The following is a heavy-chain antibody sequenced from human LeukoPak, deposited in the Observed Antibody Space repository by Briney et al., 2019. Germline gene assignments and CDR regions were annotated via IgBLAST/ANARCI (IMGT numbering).Heavy chain of an antibody. CDR3: ARGFGYYYYYYMDV. CDR1: GGSFSGYY. D-gene: IGHD3-10*01. Sequence: PSETLSLTCAVYGGSFSGYYWSWIRQPPGKELEWIGEINHSGSTNYNPSLKSRVTISVDTSKNQFSLKLSSVTAADTAVYYCARGFGYYYYYYMDVWGKGTTVTVSS. J-gene: IGHJ6*03. V-gene: IGHV4-34*01. CDR2: INHSGST.